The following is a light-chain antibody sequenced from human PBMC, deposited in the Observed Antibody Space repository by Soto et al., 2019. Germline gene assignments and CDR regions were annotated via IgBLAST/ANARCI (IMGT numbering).Light chain of an antibody. V-gene: IGKV2-28*01. J-gene: IGKJ3*01. CDR3: MQALQTPVT. CDR1: QTLLHSSGYYY. Sequence: DLVMTQSPLSLPVTPGEPASISCRSSQTLLHSSGYYYLDWYLQKPGQSPQLLIYLGSSRASGVPDRFSGSGSGTDFTLKISRVEAEDVGVYYCMQALQTPVTFGPGPKVDI. CDR2: LGS.